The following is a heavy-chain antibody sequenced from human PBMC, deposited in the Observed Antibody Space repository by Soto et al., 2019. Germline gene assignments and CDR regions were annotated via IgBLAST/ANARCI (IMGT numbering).Heavy chain of an antibody. CDR3: ARQEESDPPTLDY. J-gene: IGHJ4*02. V-gene: IGHV4-39*01. Sequence: SETLSLTCTVSGGSISSSSYYWGWIRQPPGKGLEWIGSIYYSGSTYYNPSLKSRVTISVDTSKNQFSLKLSSVTAADTAVYYCARQEESDPPTLDYWGQGTLVTVSS. CDR2: IYYSGST. CDR1: GGSISSSSYY.